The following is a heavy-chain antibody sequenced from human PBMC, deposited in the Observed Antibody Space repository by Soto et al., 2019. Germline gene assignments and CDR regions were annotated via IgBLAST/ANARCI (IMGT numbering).Heavy chain of an antibody. CDR2: ISSNGGST. V-gene: IGHV3-64*01. CDR3: ARDSVVAGYDY. Sequence: GGSLRLSCAASGFTFSSYAMHWVRQAPGKGLEYVSAISSNGGSTYYANSVKGRFTISRDNSKNTLYLQMGSLRAEDMAVYYCARDSVVAGYDYWGQGTLVTVSS. CDR1: GFTFSSYA. D-gene: IGHD6-19*01. J-gene: IGHJ4*02.